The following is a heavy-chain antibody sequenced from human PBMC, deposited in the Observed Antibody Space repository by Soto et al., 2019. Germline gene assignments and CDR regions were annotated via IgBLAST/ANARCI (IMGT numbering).Heavy chain of an antibody. V-gene: IGHV1-2*02. J-gene: IGHJ5*02. D-gene: IGHD6-19*01. CDR2: INPTTGAT. CDR1: GYTFTAKY. Sequence: QAQLVQSGAEVKKPGASVKVSCQASGYTFTAKYLHWVRKAPGEGLEWMGWINPTTGATRYAQKFQGRVTMTRDTSMSTTYLAVRSPGPDDTAVYYCTKGDSSLVSWFDPRGQGTLVTVSS. CDR3: TKGDSSLVSWFDP.